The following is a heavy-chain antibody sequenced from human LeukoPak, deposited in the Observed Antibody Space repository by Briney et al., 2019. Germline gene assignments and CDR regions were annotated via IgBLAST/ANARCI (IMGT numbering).Heavy chain of an antibody. D-gene: IGHD1-1*01. Sequence: PGGSLRLSCAASGFTFSRYWMSWVRQAPGKGLEWVANIKQDGSEKYYVDSVKGRFTISRDNAKNSLYLQMNSLRAEDTAVYYCAREQLEPTSSYAFDIWGQGTMVTVSS. CDR1: GFTFSRYW. J-gene: IGHJ3*02. CDR2: IKQDGSEK. V-gene: IGHV3-7*01. CDR3: AREQLEPTSSYAFDI.